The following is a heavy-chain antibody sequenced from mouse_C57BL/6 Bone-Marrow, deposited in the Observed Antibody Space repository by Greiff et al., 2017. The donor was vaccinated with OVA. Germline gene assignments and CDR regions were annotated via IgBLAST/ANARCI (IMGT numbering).Heavy chain of an antibody. CDR1: GYTFTSYW. CDR2: IDPSDSYT. J-gene: IGHJ1*03. D-gene: IGHD2-3*01. CDR3: AREGAYNGYYWYFDV. Sequence: QVQLQQPGAELVKPGASVKLSCKASGYTFTSYWMQWVKPRPGQGLEWIGEIDPSDSYTNSNQKFKGKATLTVDTSSSTAYIQLRSLTSEDSAVYYCAREGAYNGYYWYFDVWGTGTTVTVSS. V-gene: IGHV1-50*01.